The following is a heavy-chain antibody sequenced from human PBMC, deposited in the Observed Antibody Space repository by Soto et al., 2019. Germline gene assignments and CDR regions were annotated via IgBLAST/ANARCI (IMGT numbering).Heavy chain of an antibody. Sequence: ASVKVSCKASGYTFTSNAMHWVRQAPGQRLEWMGWINAGNGNTKNSQKVQGRVTITRDTSASTAYMELSSLRSEDTAVYYCARFIGGAYGMDVWGQGTTVTVSS. CDR3: ARFIGGAYGMDV. D-gene: IGHD2-15*01. J-gene: IGHJ6*02. V-gene: IGHV1-3*01. CDR1: GYTFTSNA. CDR2: INAGNGNT.